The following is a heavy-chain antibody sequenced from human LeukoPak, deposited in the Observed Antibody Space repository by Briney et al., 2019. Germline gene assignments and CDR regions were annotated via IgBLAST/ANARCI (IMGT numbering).Heavy chain of an antibody. CDR2: IYYSGST. Sequence: SETLSLTCTVSGGSISSYYWSWIRQPPGKGLEWIGYIYYSGSTNYNPSLKSRVTISVDTSKNQFSLKLSSVTAADTAVYYCASSGGYSYGYFDLWGRGTLVTVSS. CDR1: GGSISSYY. CDR3: ASSGGYSYGYFDL. V-gene: IGHV4-59*01. J-gene: IGHJ2*01. D-gene: IGHD5-18*01.